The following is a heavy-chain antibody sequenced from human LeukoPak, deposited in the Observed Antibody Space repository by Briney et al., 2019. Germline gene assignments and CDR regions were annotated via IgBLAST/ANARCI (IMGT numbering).Heavy chain of an antibody. CDR2: INHSGST. D-gene: IGHD6-13*01. J-gene: IGHJ4*02. V-gene: IGHV4-34*01. CDR1: GGSFSGYY. Sequence: SETLSLTCAVYGGSFSGYYWSWIRQPPGKGLEWIGEINHSGSTNYNPSLKSRVTTSVDTSKNQFSLKLSSVTAEDTAVYYCARVYSSSWYFDYWGQGTLVTVSS. CDR3: ARVYSSSWYFDY.